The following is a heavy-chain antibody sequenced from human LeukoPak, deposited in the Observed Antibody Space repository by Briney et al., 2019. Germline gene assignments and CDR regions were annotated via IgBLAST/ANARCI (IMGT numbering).Heavy chain of an antibody. D-gene: IGHD2-8*02. CDR3: ARRTGYYNYMDV. CDR2: MNPNSGTT. CDR1: GYTFTSYD. J-gene: IGHJ6*03. V-gene: IGHV1-8*01. Sequence: ASVTVSCKASGYTFTSYDMNWVRQATGQGLEWMGWMNPNSGTTGYAQKFQGRVTMTRNTSISTAYMELSSLRSEDTAVYYCARRTGYYNYMDVWGKGTTVIVSS.